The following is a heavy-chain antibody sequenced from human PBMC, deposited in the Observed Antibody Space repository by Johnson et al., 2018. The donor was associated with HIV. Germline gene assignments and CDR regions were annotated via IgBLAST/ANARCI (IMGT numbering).Heavy chain of an antibody. Sequence: VQLVESGGGLIQPGGSLRLSCAASGFTVSSKYFNWVRQAPGKGLEWVSVIYIGGSTYYADSVQGRFTISRDNSKNTLYLQMNSLRAEDTALYYCAREGRMDYGAPRAAFDIWGQGTMVTVSS. CDR3: AREGRMDYGAPRAAFDI. J-gene: IGHJ3*02. V-gene: IGHV3-53*01. CDR2: IYIGGST. D-gene: IGHD4-17*01. CDR1: GFTVSSKY.